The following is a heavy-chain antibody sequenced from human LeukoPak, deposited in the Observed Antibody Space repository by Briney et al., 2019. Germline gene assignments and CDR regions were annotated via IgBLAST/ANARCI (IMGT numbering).Heavy chain of an antibody. Sequence: GGSLRLSCAASGFTVSSNYMSWVRQAPGKGLEWVSVIYSGGSTYYADSVKGRFTISRDNSKNTLYLQMNSLRAEDTAVYYCARIVGPTIWYFDLWGRGTLVTVSS. J-gene: IGHJ2*01. V-gene: IGHV3-53*05. CDR1: GFTVSSNY. CDR2: IYSGGST. CDR3: ARIVGPTIWYFDL. D-gene: IGHD1-26*01.